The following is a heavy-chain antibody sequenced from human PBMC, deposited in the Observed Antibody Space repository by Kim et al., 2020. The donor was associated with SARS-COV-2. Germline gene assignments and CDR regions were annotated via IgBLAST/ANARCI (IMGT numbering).Heavy chain of an antibody. CDR2: INHSGST. Sequence: SETLSLTCAVYGGSFSGYYWSWIRQPPGKGLEWIGEINHSGSTNYNPSLKSRVTISVDTSKNQFSLKLSSVTAADTAVYYCAVNPVGYYYGSGSYYPDWGQGTLVTVSS. CDR1: GGSFSGYY. CDR3: AVNPVGYYYGSGSYYPD. D-gene: IGHD3-10*01. J-gene: IGHJ4*02. V-gene: IGHV4-34*01.